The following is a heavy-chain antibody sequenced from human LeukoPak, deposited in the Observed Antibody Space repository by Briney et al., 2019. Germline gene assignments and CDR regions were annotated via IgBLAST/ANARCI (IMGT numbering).Heavy chain of an antibody. Sequence: ASVKVSCKASGYTFTSYGISWVRQAPGQGLEWMGWISASNGNTNYAQKLQGRVTMTTDTSTSTAYMELRSLRSDDTAVYYCARNMIVAGNSDYWGQGTLATVSS. CDR2: ISASNGNT. D-gene: IGHD3-22*01. CDR3: ARNMIVAGNSDY. V-gene: IGHV1-18*01. CDR1: GYTFTSYG. J-gene: IGHJ4*02.